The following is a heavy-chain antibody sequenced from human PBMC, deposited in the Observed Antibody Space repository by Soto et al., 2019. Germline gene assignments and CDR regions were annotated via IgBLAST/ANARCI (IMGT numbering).Heavy chain of an antibody. CDR1: GFSLSTSGLG. J-gene: IGHJ4*02. CDR3: AHGSYYIGWYYFDY. CDR2: IFWDDDK. V-gene: IGHV2-5*02. D-gene: IGHD6-19*01. Sequence: QITLKESGPTLVKPTQTPTLTCTFSGFSLSTSGLGVGWIRQPPGKALEWLALIFWDDDKRYSPSLKSRLTITKDTSKYQVVLTLTNMDPVDTATYYCAHGSYYIGWYYFDYWGQGTLVTVSS.